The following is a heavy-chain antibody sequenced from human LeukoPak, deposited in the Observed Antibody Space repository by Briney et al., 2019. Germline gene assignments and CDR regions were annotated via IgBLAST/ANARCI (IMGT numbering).Heavy chain of an antibody. V-gene: IGHV3-48*01. D-gene: IGHD3-16*01. CDR2: ISGSSSTV. J-gene: IGHJ4*02. Sequence: GGSLRLSCAASGFTFSTYSMNWVRQAPGKGLEWVSYISGSSSTVYYADSVKGRFTISRDNANNSLYLQMNSLRAADTAVYYCARLRLGDGGDYWGQGTLVTVSS. CDR1: GFTFSTYS. CDR3: ARLRLGDGGDY.